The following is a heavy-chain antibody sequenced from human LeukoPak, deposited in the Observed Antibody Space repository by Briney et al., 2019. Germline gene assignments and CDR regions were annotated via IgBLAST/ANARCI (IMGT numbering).Heavy chain of an antibody. CDR2: INPNSGGT. CDR3: ARVWMVRGVIKPPFDY. J-gene: IGHJ4*02. V-gene: IGHV1-2*02. Sequence: ASVKVSCKASGYTFTGYYMHWVRQAPGQGLEWMGWINPNSGGTNYAQKFQGRVTMTRDTSISTAYMELSRLRSDDTAVYYCARVWMVRGVIKPPFDYWGQGTLVTVSS. D-gene: IGHD3-10*01. CDR1: GYTFTGYY.